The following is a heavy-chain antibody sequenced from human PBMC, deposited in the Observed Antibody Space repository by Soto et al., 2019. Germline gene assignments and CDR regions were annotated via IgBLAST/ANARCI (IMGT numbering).Heavy chain of an antibody. D-gene: IGHD3-10*01. CDR1: GFTFSSYS. V-gene: IGHV3-21*01. CDR3: ARGVVEMVRGVIFRNYYMDV. Sequence: GGSLRLSCAASGFTFSSYSMNWVRQAPGKGLEWVSSISSSSSYIYYADSVKGRFTISRDNAKNSLYLQMNSLRAEDTAVYYCARGVVEMVRGVIFRNYYMDVWGKGTTVTVSS. J-gene: IGHJ6*03. CDR2: ISSSSSYI.